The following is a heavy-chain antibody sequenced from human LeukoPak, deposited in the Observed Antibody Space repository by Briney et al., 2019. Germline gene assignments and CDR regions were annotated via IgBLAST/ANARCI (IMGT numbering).Heavy chain of an antibody. V-gene: IGHV3-30-3*01. CDR1: GFTFSSYA. Sequence: GGSLRLSCAVSGFTFSSYAMHWVRQAPGKGLEWVAVISYDGSSKYYADSVKGRFTISRDNSRNTLYLQMNSLRAEDTAVYYCARDPSSSWYYDHFFDYWGQGTLVTVSS. D-gene: IGHD6-13*01. CDR3: ARDPSSSWYYDHFFDY. CDR2: ISYDGSSK. J-gene: IGHJ4*02.